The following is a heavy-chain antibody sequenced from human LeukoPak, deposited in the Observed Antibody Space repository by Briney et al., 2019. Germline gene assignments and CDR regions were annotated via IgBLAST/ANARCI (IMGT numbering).Heavy chain of an antibody. V-gene: IGHV3-30*02. Sequence: PGGSLRLSCTASGFTFSSYGMHWVRQAPGKGLEWVAFIRSDGSNKYYADSVKGRFTISRDNSEDTMYLQMTSLRPDDTAAYFCAKSSVVVAATVHFDYWGQGTLVTVSS. CDR2: IRSDGSNK. D-gene: IGHD2-15*01. CDR1: GFTFSSYG. J-gene: IGHJ4*02. CDR3: AKSSVVVAATVHFDY.